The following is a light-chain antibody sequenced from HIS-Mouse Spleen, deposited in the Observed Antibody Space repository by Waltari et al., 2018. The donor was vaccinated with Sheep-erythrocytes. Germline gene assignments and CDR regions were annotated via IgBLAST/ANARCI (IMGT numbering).Light chain of an antibody. CDR2: AAS. CDR3: QQSYSTPYT. CDR1: KSISSY. Sequence: DIQMTQSPSSLSASVGDRVTITCRASKSISSYLTWYQQKPGKAPKLLIYAASSLQSGGPSRFSGSGSGTDFTLTISSLQPEDFATYYCQQSYSTPYTFGQGTKLEIK. V-gene: IGKV1-39*01. J-gene: IGKJ2*01.